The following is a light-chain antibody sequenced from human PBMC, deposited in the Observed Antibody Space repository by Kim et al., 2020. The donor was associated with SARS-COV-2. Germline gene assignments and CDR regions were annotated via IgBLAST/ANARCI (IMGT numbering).Light chain of an antibody. Sequence: APGKTATITCGGDNIESESVHWYQQKSGQAPVLVISYDSDRPSGIPERFSASNSGNTATLTISRVEAGDEADYFCQVWDTNSDQAVFGGGTKVTVL. CDR1: NIESES. CDR2: YDS. J-gene: IGLJ2*01. V-gene: IGLV3-21*04. CDR3: QVWDTNSDQAV.